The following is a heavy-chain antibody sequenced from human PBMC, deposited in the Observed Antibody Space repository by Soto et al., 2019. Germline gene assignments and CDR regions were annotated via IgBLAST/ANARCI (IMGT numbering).Heavy chain of an antibody. CDR1: GGSISSSSYY. V-gene: IGHV4-39*01. CDR3: ARLKVAAAGTNYYYYGMDV. CDR2: IYYSGST. J-gene: IGHJ6*02. Sequence: PSETLSLTCTIAGGSISSSSYYWGWIRQPPGKGLEWIGSIYYSGSTYYNPSLKSRVTISVDTSKNQFSLKLSSVTAADTAVYYCARLKVAAAGTNYYYYGMDVWGQGTTVTVS. D-gene: IGHD6-13*01.